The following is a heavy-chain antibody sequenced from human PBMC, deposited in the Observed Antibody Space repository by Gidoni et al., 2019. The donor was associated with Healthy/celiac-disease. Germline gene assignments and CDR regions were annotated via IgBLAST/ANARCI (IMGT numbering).Heavy chain of an antibody. D-gene: IGHD5-18*01. CDR3: ARDTTDTGRPYYFDY. J-gene: IGHJ4*02. CDR2: ISSSSSYI. Sequence: EVQLVASGGGLVKPGGSLRLSGEASGFTFSSSSMNWVRQAPGKGLEWVSSISSSSSYIYYADSVKGRFTISRDNAKNSLYLQMNSLRAEDTAVYYCARDTTDTGRPYYFDYWGQGTLVTVSS. CDR1: GFTFSSSS. V-gene: IGHV3-21*01.